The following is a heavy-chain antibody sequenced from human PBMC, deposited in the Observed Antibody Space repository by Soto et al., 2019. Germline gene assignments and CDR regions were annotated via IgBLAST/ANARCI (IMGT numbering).Heavy chain of an antibody. V-gene: IGHV4-4*08. J-gene: IGHJ4*02. D-gene: IGHD6-13*01. CDR2: AL. CDR1: GGSLSSYY. CDR3: ARLVGNSWLDY. Sequence: SETLSLTCTVSGGSLSSYYWSWIRQPPGKGLECIGYALSVKSRMTINPDTSRNQFSLQLSSVTPEDTAVYYCARLVGNSWLDYWGQGTLVTVSS.